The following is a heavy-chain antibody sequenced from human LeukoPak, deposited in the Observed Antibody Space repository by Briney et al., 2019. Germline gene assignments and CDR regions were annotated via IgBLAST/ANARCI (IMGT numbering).Heavy chain of an antibody. CDR3: ARDQGATMVRGITSPSAADY. V-gene: IGHV1-46*01. D-gene: IGHD3-10*01. J-gene: IGHJ4*02. CDR2: INPSGGGT. Sequence: ASVKVSCKASGYTFTSYYVYWVRQAPGQGLEWMGKINPSGGGTDYAQKFQGRVTMTRDTSTSTVYMELSSLRSEDTAVYYCARDQGATMVRGITSPSAADYWGQGTLVTVSS. CDR1: GYTFTSYY.